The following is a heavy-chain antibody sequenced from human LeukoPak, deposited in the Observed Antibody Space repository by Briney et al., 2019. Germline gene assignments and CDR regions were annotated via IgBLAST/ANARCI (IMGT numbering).Heavy chain of an antibody. CDR2: ISAYNGNT. D-gene: IGHD4-11*01. CDR3: ARDQRATVTSLFDY. J-gene: IGHJ4*02. Sequence: ASVKVSCKASGYTFTGYYMHWVRQAPGQGLEWMGWISAYNGNTNYAQKLQGRVTMTTDTSTSTAYMELRSLRSDDTAVYYCARDQRATVTSLFDYWGQGTLVTVSS. CDR1: GYTFTGYY. V-gene: IGHV1-18*04.